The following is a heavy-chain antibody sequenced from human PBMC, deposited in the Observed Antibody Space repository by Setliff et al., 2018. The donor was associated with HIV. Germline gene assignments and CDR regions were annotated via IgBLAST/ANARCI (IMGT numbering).Heavy chain of an antibody. CDR2: MKEAGSEK. V-gene: IGHV3-7*03. CDR1: GFTFGRYA. J-gene: IGHJ4*02. CDR3: ARLPRGPWHFDY. Sequence: GGSLRLSCAASGFTFGRYAMSWVRQAPGKGLEWVANMKEAGSEKYYVDSVKGRFTISRDNAKNSLYLQMNSLGAEDTAVYYCARLPRGPWHFDYWGQGTLVTVSS. D-gene: IGHD3-16*01.